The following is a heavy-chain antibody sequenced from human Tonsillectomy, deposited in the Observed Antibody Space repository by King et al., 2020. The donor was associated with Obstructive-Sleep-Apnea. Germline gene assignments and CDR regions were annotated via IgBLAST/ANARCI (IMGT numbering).Heavy chain of an antibody. V-gene: IGHV1-18*04. CDR1: GYTFTSYG. D-gene: IGHD5-18*01. J-gene: IGHJ6*02. CDR3: ARDYEVTAMVLQFNCYYGMDV. Sequence: QLVQSGAEVKKPGASVKVSCKASGYTFTSYGLSWVRQAPGQGLEWMGWISVYNGNTNYAQKLQGRVTMTTDTSTSTAYLELRSLRSDDTAVYYCARDYEVTAMVLQFNCYYGMDVWGQGTTVTVSS. CDR2: ISVYNGNT.